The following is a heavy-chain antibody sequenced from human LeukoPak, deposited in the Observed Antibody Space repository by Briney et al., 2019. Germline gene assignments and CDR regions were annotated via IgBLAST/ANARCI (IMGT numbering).Heavy chain of an antibody. Sequence: ASVKVSCKASGFTFSGYYMHWVRRAPGEGFEWMGWINPSSGGTNFAQKFQGRVTMTRDTSINTVYMELSSLRSDDTAVYYCARESRDTAWSLDLWGQGTLVTVSS. CDR1: GFTFSGYY. V-gene: IGHV1-2*02. D-gene: IGHD1-1*01. J-gene: IGHJ4*02. CDR3: ARESRDTAWSLDL. CDR2: INPSSGGT.